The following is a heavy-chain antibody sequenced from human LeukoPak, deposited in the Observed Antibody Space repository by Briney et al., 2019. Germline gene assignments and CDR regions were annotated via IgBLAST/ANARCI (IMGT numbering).Heavy chain of an antibody. CDR1: GFTFSGYS. CDR3: ARDPISGWYIFDY. J-gene: IGHJ4*02. D-gene: IGHD6-19*01. Sequence: GGSLRLSCAASGFTFSGYSMNWVRQAPGKGLEWVSSISSRSSYIYYADSVKGRFTSSRDNANNSLYLQMNSLRAEDTAVYYCARDPISGWYIFDYWDQGTLVTVSS. V-gene: IGHV3-21*01. CDR2: ISSRSSYI.